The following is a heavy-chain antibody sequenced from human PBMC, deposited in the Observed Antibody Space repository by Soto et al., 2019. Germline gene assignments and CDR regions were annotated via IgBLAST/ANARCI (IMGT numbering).Heavy chain of an antibody. CDR1: GGTFSTYT. Sequence: QVQLVQSGAEVKKPGSSVKVSCKASGGTFSTYTISWVRQAPGQGLEWMGRIIPIIGIINYAQKFQGRVTRSADKYTGTASMGLTQLRLDDTAVYYLAVDPGSNDNDSHASSCPRGQGTLVTVSS. V-gene: IGHV1-69*02. CDR3: AVDPGSNDNDSHASSCP. J-gene: IGHJ4*02. CDR2: IIPIIGII. D-gene: IGHD3-16*01.